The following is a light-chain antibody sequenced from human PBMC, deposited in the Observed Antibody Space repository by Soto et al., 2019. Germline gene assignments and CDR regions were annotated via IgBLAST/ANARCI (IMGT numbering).Light chain of an antibody. Sequence: EIVLTQSPGTLSLSPGERATLSCRASQSVSSCYLAWYKQKPGQAPRLLIYGASSRATGIPDRFSGSGSGSDFTLTISRLESEDFAVYYCQQYDSSPLFTFGPGTKVDIK. CDR3: QQYDSSPLFT. J-gene: IGKJ3*01. V-gene: IGKV3-20*01. CDR1: QSVSSCY. CDR2: GAS.